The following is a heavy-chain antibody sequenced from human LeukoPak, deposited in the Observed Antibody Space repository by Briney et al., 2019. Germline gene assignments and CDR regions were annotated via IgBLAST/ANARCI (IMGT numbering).Heavy chain of an antibody. CDR1: GFTFSSYS. Sequence: PGGSLRLSCAASGFTFSSYSMNWVRQAPGKGLEWVSSISSSSSYIYYADSVKGRFTISRDNAKNSLYLQMNSLRAEDTAVYYCARETWGDYGGYERWFDPWGQGTLVTVSS. CDR3: ARETWGDYGGYERWFDP. V-gene: IGHV3-21*01. J-gene: IGHJ5*02. CDR2: ISSSSSYI. D-gene: IGHD4-17*01.